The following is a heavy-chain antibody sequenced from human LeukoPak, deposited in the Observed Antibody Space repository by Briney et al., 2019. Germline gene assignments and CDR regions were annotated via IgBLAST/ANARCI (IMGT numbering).Heavy chain of an antibody. J-gene: IGHJ2*01. V-gene: IGHV1-24*01. Sequence: VASVKVSCKVSGYTLTELSMHWVRQAPGKGLEWMGGFDPEDGETIYAQKFQGRVTMTRDTSISTAYMELSRLRSDDTAVYYCATIRGSSGYYYGAPGDWYFDLWGRGTLVTVSS. CDR2: FDPEDGET. D-gene: IGHD3-22*01. CDR3: ATIRGSSGYYYGAPGDWYFDL. CDR1: GYTLTELS.